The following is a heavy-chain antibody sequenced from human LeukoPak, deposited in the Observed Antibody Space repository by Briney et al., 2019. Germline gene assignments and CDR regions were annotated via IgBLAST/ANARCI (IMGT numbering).Heavy chain of an antibody. CDR2: IYYSGST. D-gene: IGHD2-2*01. V-gene: IGHV4-59*01. CDR3: ARSQLPRRYYFDY. J-gene: IGHJ4*02. CDR1: GGSISSYY. Sequence: SETLSLTCTVSGGSISSYYWSGIRQPPGKGLEWMGYIYYSGSTNYNPSLKSRVTISVDTSKNQFSLKLSSVTAADTAVYYCARSQLPRRYYFDYWGQGTLVTVSS.